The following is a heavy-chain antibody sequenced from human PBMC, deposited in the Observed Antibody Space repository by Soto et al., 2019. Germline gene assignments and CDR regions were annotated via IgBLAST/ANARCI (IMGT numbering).Heavy chain of an antibody. Sequence: ASVKVSCKASGYTFTGYYMHWVRQAPGQGLEWMGWINPNSGGTNYAQKFQGRVTMIRDTSISTVYLELSRLRSDDTAVYYCARGGRRLRLPMYGLGVWGQGTTVTVSS. CDR2: INPNSGGT. V-gene: IGHV1-2*02. J-gene: IGHJ6*02. CDR3: ARGGRRLRLPMYGLGV. CDR1: GYTFTGYY. D-gene: IGHD4-17*01.